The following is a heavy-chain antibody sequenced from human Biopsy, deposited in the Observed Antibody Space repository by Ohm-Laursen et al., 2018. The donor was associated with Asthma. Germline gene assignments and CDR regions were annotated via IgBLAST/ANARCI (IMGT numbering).Heavy chain of an antibody. CDR2: HDQGEGGT. V-gene: IGHV1-24*01. Sequence: ASVKVSCKISGYSLTDLSLHGVQQAPEKGLSGMGGHDQGEGGTVNARRFQGRVTMTEDTSTDTAYMELSSLSSDDTAVYYCASDFPKDYVRYNFQFWGQGTLVTVSS. CDR3: ASDFPKDYVRYNFQF. D-gene: IGHD4-17*01. J-gene: IGHJ4*02. CDR1: GYSLTDLS.